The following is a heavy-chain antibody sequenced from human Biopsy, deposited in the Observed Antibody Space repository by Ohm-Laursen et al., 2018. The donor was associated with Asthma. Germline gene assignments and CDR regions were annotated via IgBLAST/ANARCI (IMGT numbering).Heavy chain of an antibody. J-gene: IGHJ6*02. CDR1: GGTFSSHS. D-gene: IGHD4-17*01. CDR3: VTSGGDYGYFGLDV. CDR2: IIPIFDTP. Sequence: SSVKVSCKASGGTFSSHSISWVRQAPGQGLEWMGGIIPIFDTPNYAQKFQGRVTTTADESTTTAYMELSSLRSEDTAVYYCVTSGGDYGYFGLDVWGQGTTVTVSS. V-gene: IGHV1-69*01.